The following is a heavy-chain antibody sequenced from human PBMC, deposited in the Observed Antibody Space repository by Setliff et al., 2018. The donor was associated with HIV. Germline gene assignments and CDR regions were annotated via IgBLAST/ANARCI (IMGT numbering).Heavy chain of an antibody. J-gene: IGHJ4*02. Sequence: SGPTLVNPTQTLTLTCAFSGFSLSTSGVGVGWIRQPPGKALEWLALIYWDDDYRYSPSLMSRLTITKDTSKNQVVLTMTNMDPVDTATYFCALSPGNCSPASCPLYYWGQGTLVTVSS. CDR3: ALSPGNCSPASCPLYY. D-gene: IGHD2-2*01. V-gene: IGHV2-5*02. CDR1: GFSLSTSGVG. CDR2: IYWDDDY.